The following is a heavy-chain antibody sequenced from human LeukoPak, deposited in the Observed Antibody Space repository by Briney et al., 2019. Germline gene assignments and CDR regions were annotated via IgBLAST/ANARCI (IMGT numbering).Heavy chain of an antibody. D-gene: IGHD6-19*01. V-gene: IGHV4-39*07. Sequence: SETLSLTCTVSGGSISSSSYYWGWIRQPPGKGLECIGSIYHSGSTNYNPSLKSRVTISVDKSKNQFSLKLSSVTAADTAVYYCARDRIAVAGTVGWLVYWGQGTLVTVSS. CDR3: ARDRIAVAGTVGWLVY. CDR1: GGSISSSSYY. J-gene: IGHJ4*02. CDR2: IYHSGST.